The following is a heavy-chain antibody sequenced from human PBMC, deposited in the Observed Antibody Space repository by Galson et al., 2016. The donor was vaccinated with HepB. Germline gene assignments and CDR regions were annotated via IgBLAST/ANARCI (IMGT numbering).Heavy chain of an antibody. CDR3: VGGTYNRFDS. V-gene: IGHV3-13*01. CDR1: GLAFSTYD. D-gene: IGHD1-26*01. J-gene: IGHJ4*02. Sequence: SLRLSCAASGLAFSTYDLHWVRQPTGQGLEWVSAIGIAGDTYYAGSVKGRFTTPRENAKNSLYLQMNRLRTEDTAVYYCVGGTYNRFDSWGQGTLVMVSS. CDR2: IGIAGDT.